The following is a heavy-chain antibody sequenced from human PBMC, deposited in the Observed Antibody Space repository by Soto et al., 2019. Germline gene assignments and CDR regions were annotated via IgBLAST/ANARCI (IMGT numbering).Heavy chain of an antibody. V-gene: IGHV3-23*01. J-gene: IGHJ6*02. CDR2: ISGSGGST. Sequence: EVQLLESGGGLVQPGGSLRLSCAASGFTFSSYAMSWVRQAPGKGLEWVSAISGSGGSTYYADSVKGRFTISRDNSKNTLYLQMNSLRAEDTAVYYCAKDHPLAAAPYHYYGMDVWGQGTTVTVSS. CDR3: AKDHPLAAAPYHYYGMDV. CDR1: GFTFSSYA. D-gene: IGHD2-2*01.